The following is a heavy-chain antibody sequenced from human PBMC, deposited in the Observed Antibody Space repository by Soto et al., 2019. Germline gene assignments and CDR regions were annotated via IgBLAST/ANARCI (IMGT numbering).Heavy chain of an antibody. CDR3: TRYYYESSGYYVY. V-gene: IGHV3-49*04. D-gene: IGHD3-22*01. CDR2: IRGETNGGTA. J-gene: IGHJ4*02. CDR1: VFNFSNYA. Sequence: WSLRLSCTGSVFNFSNYAVTWVRQAPGKGLEWVGFIRGETNGGTADYAASLKGRITISRDDSKSIAYLEINSLQTEDTAVYYCTRYYYESSGYYVYWGQGTLVTVSS.